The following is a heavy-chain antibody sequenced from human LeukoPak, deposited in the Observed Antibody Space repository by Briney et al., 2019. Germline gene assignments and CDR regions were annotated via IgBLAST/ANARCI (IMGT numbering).Heavy chain of an antibody. CDR1: GGSISSSNW. Sequence: SETLSLTCAVSGGSISSSNWWSWVRQPPGKGLEWIGEIYHSGSTNYNPSLKSRVTISVDKSKNQFSLKLSSVTAADTAVYYCARERRTIVVPAASNWFDPWGQGTLVTVSS. CDR3: ARERRTIVVPAASNWFDP. J-gene: IGHJ5*02. V-gene: IGHV4-4*02. CDR2: IYHSGST. D-gene: IGHD2-2*01.